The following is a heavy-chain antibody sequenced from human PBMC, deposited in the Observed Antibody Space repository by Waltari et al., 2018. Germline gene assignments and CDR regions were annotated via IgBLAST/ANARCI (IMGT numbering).Heavy chain of an antibody. CDR2: IYYSGST. CDR3: ARDTV. J-gene: IGHJ6*04. Sequence: QVQLQESGPGLVKPSETLSLTCTVSGGSISSYYWSWIRQPPGKGLEWIGYIYYSGSTNYNPSLQSRVTISVDTSKNQFSLKLSSVTAADTAVYYCARDTVWGKGTTVTVSS. CDR1: GGSISSYY. V-gene: IGHV4-59*01.